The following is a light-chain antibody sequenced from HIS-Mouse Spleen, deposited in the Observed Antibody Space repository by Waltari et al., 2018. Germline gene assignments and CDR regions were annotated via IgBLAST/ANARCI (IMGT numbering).Light chain of an antibody. CDR2: AAS. Sequence: DIQMTQSPSAMSASVGDRVTIPCRASQGISNYLALFQQKPGKVPKLLIYAASSLQSGVPSRFSGSGSGTEFTLTISSLQPEDFATYYCLQHNSYPWTFGQGTKVEIK. V-gene: IGKV1-17*03. CDR1: QGISNY. CDR3: LQHNSYPWT. J-gene: IGKJ1*01.